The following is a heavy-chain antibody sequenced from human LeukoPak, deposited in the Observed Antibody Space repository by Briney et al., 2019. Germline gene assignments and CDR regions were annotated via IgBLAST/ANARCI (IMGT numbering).Heavy chain of an antibody. CDR2: ISWNSGSI. J-gene: IGHJ3*02. CDR1: GFTFDDYA. Sequence: GGSLRLSCAASGFTFDDYAMHWVRQAPGKGLEWVSGISWNSGSIGYADSVKGRFTISRDNAKNSLYLQMNSLRAEDTALYYCAKDKNWGGDAFDIWGQGTMVTVSS. CDR3: AKDKNWGGDAFDI. D-gene: IGHD7-27*01. V-gene: IGHV3-9*01.